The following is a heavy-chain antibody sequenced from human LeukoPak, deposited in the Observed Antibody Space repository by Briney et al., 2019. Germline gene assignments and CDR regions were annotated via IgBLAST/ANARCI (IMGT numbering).Heavy chain of an antibody. J-gene: IGHJ4*02. D-gene: IGHD3-22*01. V-gene: IGHV1-8*03. CDR3: AREDYYDSGSNDY. Sequence: ASVKVSCKASGYTFTTYDITWVRQATGPRLEWMGWMNPNSGDTAYAQKFQGRVTITRNTSISTAYMELSSLRSEDTAVYYCAREDYYDSGSNDYWGQGNLVTVSS. CDR1: GYTFTTYD. CDR2: MNPNSGDT.